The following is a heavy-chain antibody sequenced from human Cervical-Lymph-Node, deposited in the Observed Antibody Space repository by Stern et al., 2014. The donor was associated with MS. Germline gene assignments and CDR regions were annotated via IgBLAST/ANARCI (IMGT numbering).Heavy chain of an antibody. CDR2: MNPNTGQT. CDR3: ARGHDFGNNRHFGMDV. J-gene: IGHJ6*02. V-gene: IGHV1-8*01. D-gene: IGHD1/OR15-1a*01. CDR1: GYTFSSYD. Sequence: DQLVESAAEVKKPGASVKVSCKASGYTFSSYDINWVRQASGQGLEWMGWMNPNTGQTGRAQRFQGRVTMTRNTSIGTPHTELRSLGSEAAAVYCCARGHDFGNNRHFGMDVWGQGTTVTVS.